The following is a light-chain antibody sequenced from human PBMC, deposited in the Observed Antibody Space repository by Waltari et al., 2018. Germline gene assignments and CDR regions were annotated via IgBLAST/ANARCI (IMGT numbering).Light chain of an antibody. Sequence: DIVLTQSPDSLAVSLGERATINCKSSQSLLSSFNSKTYIAWYQQKPGQPPKLLINWASARGSGVPERFHGSGSETDFTLTISSLQAEDVAVYYCHHYYIPPLTFGQGTRLEIK. CDR2: WAS. CDR3: HHYYIPPLT. V-gene: IGKV4-1*01. J-gene: IGKJ5*01. CDR1: QSLLSSFNSKTY.